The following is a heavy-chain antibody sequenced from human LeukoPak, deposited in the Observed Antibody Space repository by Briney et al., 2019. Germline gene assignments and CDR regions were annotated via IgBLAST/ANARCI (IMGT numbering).Heavy chain of an antibody. D-gene: IGHD2-21*02. CDR3: ARGRSRAAIPTYYYYGMDV. J-gene: IGHJ6*02. Sequence: SETLSLTCTVSGGSISSGGYYWSWIRQHPGKGLEWIGYIYYSGSSNYNPSLKSRVTISVDTSKNQFSLKLSSVTAADTAVYYCARGRSRAAIPTYYYYGMDVWGQGTTVTVSS. CDR1: GGSISSGGYY. V-gene: IGHV4-61*08. CDR2: IYYSGSS.